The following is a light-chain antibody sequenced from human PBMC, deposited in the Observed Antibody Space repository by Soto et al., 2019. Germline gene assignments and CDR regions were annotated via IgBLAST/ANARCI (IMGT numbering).Light chain of an antibody. V-gene: IGKV1-5*01. CDR1: QSISSW. CDR2: DAS. Sequence: DIQMTQSPSTLSASVGDRVTITCRASQSISSWLAWYQQKPGKAPKLLIYDASSLESGVPSRFIGSGSGTEFPLTIRSLQAYDFAIYYCQQYNNDVWTFGQGNKVEIK. J-gene: IGKJ1*01. CDR3: QQYNNDVWT.